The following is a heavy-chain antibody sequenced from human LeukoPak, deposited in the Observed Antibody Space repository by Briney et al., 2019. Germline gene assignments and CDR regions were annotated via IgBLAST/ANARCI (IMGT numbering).Heavy chain of an antibody. J-gene: IGHJ4*02. CDR3: ARDRQWLENDY. D-gene: IGHD6-19*01. CDR1: GDSISGSY. Sequence: SETLSLTCTVSGDSISGSYWTWIRQPAGKGLEWIGRVYSSGSTNYNPSLKSRVTMSIDTSKNQFSLKLSSVTAADTAVCYCARDRQWLENDYWGQGTLVTVSS. V-gene: IGHV4-4*07. CDR2: VYSSGST.